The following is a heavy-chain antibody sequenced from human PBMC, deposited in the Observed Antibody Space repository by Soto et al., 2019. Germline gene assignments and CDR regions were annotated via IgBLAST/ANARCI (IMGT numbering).Heavy chain of an antibody. V-gene: IGHV3-30-3*01. CDR3: ARHYDILTGYGMDV. Sequence: QVQPVESGGGVVQPGRSLRLSCAASGFTFSSYAMHWVRQAPGKGLEWVAVISYDGSNKYYADSVKGRFTISRDNSKNTPYLQMNRLRAEDTAVYYCARHYDILTGYGMDVWGQGTTVTVSS. D-gene: IGHD3-9*01. J-gene: IGHJ6*02. CDR2: ISYDGSNK. CDR1: GFTFSSYA.